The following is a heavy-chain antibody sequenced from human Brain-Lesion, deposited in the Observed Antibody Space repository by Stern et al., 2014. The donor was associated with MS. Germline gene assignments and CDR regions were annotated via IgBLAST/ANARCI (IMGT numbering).Heavy chain of an antibody. CDR2: IFNSGST. V-gene: IGHV4-61*02. D-gene: IGHD2-2*01. J-gene: IGHJ6*02. CDR1: GGSISSGGYY. Sequence: QVQLVESGPGLVKPSQTLSLSCTVSGGSISSGGYYWSWIRQPAGKGLEWIGRIFNSGSTSYNPPLKSRGNISIDTAQDPFLPRLNSMTAADTAVYYCARGRVVPGFQYYATDVWGQGTTVIVSS. CDR3: ARGRVVPGFQYYATDV.